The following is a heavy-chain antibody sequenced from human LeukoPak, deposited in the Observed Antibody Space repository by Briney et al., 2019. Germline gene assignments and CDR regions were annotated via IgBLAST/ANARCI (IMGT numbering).Heavy chain of an antibody. CDR1: GYTLTSYA. J-gene: IGHJ4*02. CDR3: ARVALSSGGPSGFDY. CDR2: INTNTGNP. Sequence: ASVKVSCKASGYTLTSYAMNWVRQAPGQGLEWMGWINTNTGNPTYAQGFTGRFVFSLDTSVSTAYLQISSLKAEDTAVYYCARVALSSGGPSGFDYWGQGTLVTVPS. D-gene: IGHD6-19*01. V-gene: IGHV7-4-1*02.